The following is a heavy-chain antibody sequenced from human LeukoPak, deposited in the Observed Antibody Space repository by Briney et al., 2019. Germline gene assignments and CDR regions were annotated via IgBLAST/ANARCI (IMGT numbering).Heavy chain of an antibody. CDR1: DDSINNHF. D-gene: IGHD1-7*01. Sequence: PSETLSLTCTVSDDSINNHFWSWVRQSPGRGLEWIGYIHYSGTTNYNPSLKRRATILLDASNNKFSLKLASVTAADTAVYFCARESGYRDTNYIGTFDSWGQGILITVSS. CDR2: IHYSGTT. V-gene: IGHV4-59*11. J-gene: IGHJ3*01. CDR3: ARESGYRDTNYIGTFDS.